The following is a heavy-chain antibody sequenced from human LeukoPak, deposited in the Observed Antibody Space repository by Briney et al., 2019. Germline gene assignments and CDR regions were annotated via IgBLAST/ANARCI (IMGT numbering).Heavy chain of an antibody. CDR2: IIPILGIA. J-gene: IGHJ4*02. V-gene: IGHV1-69*04. CDR1: RGTFSSYT. Sequence: SVKVSCKASRGTFSSYTISWVRQAPGQGLEWMGRIIPILGIANYAQKFQGRVTITADKSTSTAYMELSSLRSEDTAVYYCARDHDILTGYYRYWGQGTLVTVSS. D-gene: IGHD3-9*01. CDR3: ARDHDILTGYYRY.